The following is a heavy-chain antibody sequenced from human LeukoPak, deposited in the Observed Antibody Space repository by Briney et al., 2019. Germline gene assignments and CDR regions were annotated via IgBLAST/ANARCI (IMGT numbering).Heavy chain of an antibody. CDR2: IYTSGST. Sequence: PSETLSLTCTGSGGSISSYYWSWIRQPAGKGLEWIGRIYTSGSTNYNPSLKSRVTMSVDTSKNQFSLKLSSVTAADTAVYYCARAPPPGDYYYYGMDVWGQGTTVTVSS. V-gene: IGHV4-4*07. CDR1: GGSISSYY. D-gene: IGHD4-17*01. CDR3: ARAPPPGDYYYYGMDV. J-gene: IGHJ6*02.